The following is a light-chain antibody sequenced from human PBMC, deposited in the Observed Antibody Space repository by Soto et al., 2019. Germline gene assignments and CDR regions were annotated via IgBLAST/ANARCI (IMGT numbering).Light chain of an antibody. V-gene: IGKV3-20*01. CDR2: GTS. Sequence: DIVLTQSPGTLSLSPGERATLSCRASQSVGSAYLAWYQHKPGQAPRLLIYGTSSRATGIADRFTGSGSGPDFPLTISRLEPEDFAVYYCQQYAGSRWTFGQGTKV. CDR3: QQYAGSRWT. J-gene: IGKJ1*01. CDR1: QSVGSAY.